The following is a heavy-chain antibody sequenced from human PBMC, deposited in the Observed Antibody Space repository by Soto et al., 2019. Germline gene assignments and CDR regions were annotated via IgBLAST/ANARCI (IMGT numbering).Heavy chain of an antibody. D-gene: IGHD4-17*01. Sequence: HPGGSLRLSCAASGFTFSSYAMSWVRQAPGKGLEWVSAISGSGGSTYYADSVKGRFTISRDNSKNTLYLQMNSLRAEDTAVYYCAKDLETATVTTWYYYYGMDVWGQGTTVTVSS. V-gene: IGHV3-23*01. CDR3: AKDLETATVTTWYYYYGMDV. CDR1: GFTFSSYA. J-gene: IGHJ6*02. CDR2: ISGSGGST.